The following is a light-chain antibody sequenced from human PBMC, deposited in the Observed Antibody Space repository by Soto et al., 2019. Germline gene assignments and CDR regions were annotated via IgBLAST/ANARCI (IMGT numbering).Light chain of an antibody. CDR2: AAS. V-gene: IGKV1-9*01. CDR3: QQYDSSPWT. CDR1: QGISID. Sequence: GVRVTITCRASQGISIDLAWYQQKPGQGPTLLIYAASTLHSGVPYRFSGSGSGTEFTLTISRLEPDDFASYYCQQYDSSPWTFGQGTKVDIK. J-gene: IGKJ1*01.